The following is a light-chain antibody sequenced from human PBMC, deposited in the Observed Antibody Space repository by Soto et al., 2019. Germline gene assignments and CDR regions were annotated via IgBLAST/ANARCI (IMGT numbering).Light chain of an antibody. CDR1: QNINNY. Sequence: DIQMTQPPSSLSASVGDRVTITCQASQNINNYLNWYQQKPGRAPKLLIYDASNLEAGVPSRFRGSGSGTDFTFTISXLQPEDIATYYCQQYENLPTFGQGTRLEIK. CDR3: QQYENLPT. V-gene: IGKV1-33*01. J-gene: IGKJ5*01. CDR2: DAS.